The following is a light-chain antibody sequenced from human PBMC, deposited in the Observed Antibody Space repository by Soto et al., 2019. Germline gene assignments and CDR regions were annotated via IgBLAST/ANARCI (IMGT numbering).Light chain of an antibody. CDR3: QQSYSTPRT. CDR2: STS. J-gene: IGKJ1*01. CDR1: QSISGY. Sequence: DIKMTQSPSSLSASVGDRVIITCRASQSISGYLNWYQQKPGKAPKLLIYSTSNLQSGVPSRFSGSGSGTDFILSISSLQPEDFATYHCQQSYSTPRTFGQGTKVEIK. V-gene: IGKV1-39*01.